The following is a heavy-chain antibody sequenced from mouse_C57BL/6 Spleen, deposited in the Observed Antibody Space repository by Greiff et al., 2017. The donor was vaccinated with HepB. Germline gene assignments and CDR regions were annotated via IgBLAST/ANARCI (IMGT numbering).Heavy chain of an antibody. CDR3: ARGALLRYFDV. J-gene: IGHJ1*03. V-gene: IGHV1-50*01. D-gene: IGHD2-3*01. Sequence: QSCKASGYTFTSYWMQWVKQRPGQGLEWIGEIDPSDSYTNYNQKFKGKATLTVDTSSSTAYMQLSSLTSEDSAVYYCARGALLRYFDVWGTGTTVTVSS. CDR2: IDPSDSYT. CDR1: GYTFTSYW.